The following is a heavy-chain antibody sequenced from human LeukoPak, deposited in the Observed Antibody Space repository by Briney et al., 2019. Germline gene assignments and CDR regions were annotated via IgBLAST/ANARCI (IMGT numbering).Heavy chain of an antibody. D-gene: IGHD3-10*01. V-gene: IGHV4-34*01. CDR2: INHSGST. CDR1: GGSFSGYY. J-gene: IGHJ4*02. Sequence: PSETLSLTCAVYGGSFSGYYWSWIRQPPGKGLEWIGEINHSGSTNYNPSLKSRVTISVDTSKNQFSLKLSSVTAADTAVYYCARFVYGSGSYYYFDYWGQGALVTVSS. CDR3: ARFVYGSGSYYYFDY.